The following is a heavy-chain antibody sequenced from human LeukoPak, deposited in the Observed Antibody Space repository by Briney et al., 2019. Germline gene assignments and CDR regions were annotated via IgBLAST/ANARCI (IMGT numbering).Heavy chain of an antibody. CDR3: AGGVRRYYFGY. D-gene: IGHD3-16*01. V-gene: IGHV3-23*01. CDR2: ISGSAGST. J-gene: IGHJ4*02. CDR1: GFTFSIYA. Sequence: GGSLRLSCAASGFTFSIYAMSWVRQAPGKGLEWVSGISGSAGSTYYADSVKGRFTISRDNSKNTLSLQMNSLRAEDTAVYYCAGGVRRYYFGYWGQGTLVTVSS.